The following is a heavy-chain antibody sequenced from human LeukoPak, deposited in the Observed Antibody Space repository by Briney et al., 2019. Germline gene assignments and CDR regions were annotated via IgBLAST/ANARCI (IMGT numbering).Heavy chain of an antibody. Sequence: QSGGSLRLSCVVSGFPFSNNPMNWVRQAPGKGLEWVSYISTAISTTYYAVSVKGRFTISRDNAKNSLYLQMNSLRVEDTAGYYCARDGGKGYEIDYWGQGTLVTVSS. J-gene: IGHJ4*02. CDR1: GFPFSNNP. CDR3: ARDGGKGYEIDY. V-gene: IGHV3-48*01. D-gene: IGHD2-2*01. CDR2: ISTAISTT.